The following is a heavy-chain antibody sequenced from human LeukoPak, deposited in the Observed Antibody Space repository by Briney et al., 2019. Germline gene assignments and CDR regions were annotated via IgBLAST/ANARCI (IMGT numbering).Heavy chain of an antibody. CDR1: GSTFSSYG. CDR2: ISGSGGNT. Sequence: GGSLRLSCAASGSTFSSYGMSWVRQAPGKGLEWVSAISGSGGNTYYADSVKGRFTISRDNSKNTLYLQMNSLRAEDTAVYYCAKGFVVVVSATQSSWFDPWGQGTLVTVSS. CDR3: AKGFVVVVSATQSSWFDP. D-gene: IGHD2-15*01. V-gene: IGHV3-23*01. J-gene: IGHJ5*02.